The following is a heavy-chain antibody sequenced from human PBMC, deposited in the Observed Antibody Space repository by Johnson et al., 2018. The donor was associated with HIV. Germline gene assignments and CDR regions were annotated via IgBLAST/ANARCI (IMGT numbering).Heavy chain of an antibody. CDR3: TRVRMTPPLGAFDI. CDR2: INWNGGST. D-gene: IGHD1-14*01. Sequence: EQLVESGGGLVKPGGSLRLSCAASGFTFSGAWMTWVRQSPGKGLEWVSGINWNGGSTDYADSVKGRFTISRDNAKNSLYLQMNSLRAEDTALYYCTRVRMTPPLGAFDIWGQGTMVTVSS. J-gene: IGHJ3*02. V-gene: IGHV3-20*04. CDR1: GFTFSGAW.